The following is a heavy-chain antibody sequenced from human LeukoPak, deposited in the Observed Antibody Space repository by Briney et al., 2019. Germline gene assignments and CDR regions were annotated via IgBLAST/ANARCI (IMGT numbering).Heavy chain of an antibody. Sequence: ASVKLSCTASGSTFTGYYMHWVRQAPGRGLGWMGWINPNSGGTNYEQKFQGRVTMTRDTSISTAYMELSRLRSDDTAVYYCAQGITGAAFDIWGQGTMVTVSS. CDR1: GSTFTGYY. D-gene: IGHD7-27*01. CDR2: INPNSGGT. V-gene: IGHV1-2*02. J-gene: IGHJ3*02. CDR3: AQGITGAAFDI.